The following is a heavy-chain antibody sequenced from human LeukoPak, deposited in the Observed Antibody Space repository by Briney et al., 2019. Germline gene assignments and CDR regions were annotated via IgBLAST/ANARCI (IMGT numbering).Heavy chain of an antibody. Sequence: SETLSLTCTVSGGSISSHYWSSIRQPPGKGLEWIGYIYYSGSTNYNPSLKSRVTISVDTSKNQFSLKLSSVTAADTAVYYCARYYYDSSGYYIDGHFDYWGQGTLVTVSS. CDR3: ARYYYDSSGYYIDGHFDY. CDR1: GGSISSHY. CDR2: IYYSGST. D-gene: IGHD3-22*01. V-gene: IGHV4-59*11. J-gene: IGHJ4*02.